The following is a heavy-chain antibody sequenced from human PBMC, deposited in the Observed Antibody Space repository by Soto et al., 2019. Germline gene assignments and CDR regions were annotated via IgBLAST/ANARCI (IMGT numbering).Heavy chain of an antibody. CDR2: IYATGTT. CDR3: VRDGTRTLRDWFDP. J-gene: IGHJ5*02. V-gene: IGHV4-4*07. CDR1: GASISGFY. Sequence: SETLSLTCTVSGASISGFYWSWIRKSAGKGLEWIGRIYATGTTDYNPSLKSRVMMSVDTSKKQFSLKLRSVTAADTAVYYCVRDGTRTLRDWFDPWGQGISVTVSS. D-gene: IGHD1-1*01.